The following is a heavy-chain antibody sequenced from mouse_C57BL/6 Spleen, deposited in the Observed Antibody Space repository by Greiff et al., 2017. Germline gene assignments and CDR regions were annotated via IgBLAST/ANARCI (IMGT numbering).Heavy chain of an antibody. Sequence: DVMLVESGGGLVKPGGSLKLSCAASGFTFSDYGMHWVRQAPEKGLEWVAYISSGSSTIYYADTVKGRFTISRDNAKSTLFLQMTSLRSEDTAMYYCAAYEYALDYWGQGTSVTVSS. D-gene: IGHD2-12*01. J-gene: IGHJ4*01. CDR3: AAYEYALDY. V-gene: IGHV5-17*01. CDR1: GFTFSDYG. CDR2: ISSGSSTI.